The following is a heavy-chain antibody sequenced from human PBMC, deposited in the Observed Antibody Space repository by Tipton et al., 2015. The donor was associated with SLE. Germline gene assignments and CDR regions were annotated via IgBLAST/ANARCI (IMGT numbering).Heavy chain of an antibody. J-gene: IGHJ6*03. CDR2: INPSGGST. CDR3: ARDGDIVVVPAAPGYYYYMDV. Sequence: QLVQSGAEVKKPGASVKVSCKASGYTFTSYYMHWVRQAPGQGLEWMGIINPSGGSTSYAQKFQGRVTMTRDTSTSTVYMELSSLRSEDTAVYYCARDGDIVVVPAAPGYYYYMDVWGKGTTVTVSS. D-gene: IGHD2-2*01. CDR1: GYTFTSYY. V-gene: IGHV1-46*01.